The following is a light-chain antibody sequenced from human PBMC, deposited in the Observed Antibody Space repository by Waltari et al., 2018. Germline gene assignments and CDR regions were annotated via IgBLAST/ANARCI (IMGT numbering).Light chain of an antibody. J-gene: IGLJ3*02. CDR1: ALPNNY. V-gene: IGLV3-10*01. CDR3: YSTDSGTYRGV. Sequence: SYELTQPPSVSVSPGQTARITCSGDALPNNYAFWYQQKSGQAPLLVICEDNKRPSGIPERFSGSRSGTMATFNISGAQVEDEADYYCYSTDSGTYRGVFGGGTKLTVL. CDR2: EDN.